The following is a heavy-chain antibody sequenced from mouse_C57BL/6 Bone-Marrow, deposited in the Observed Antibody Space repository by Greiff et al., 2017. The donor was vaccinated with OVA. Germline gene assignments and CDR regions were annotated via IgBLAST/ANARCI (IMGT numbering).Heavy chain of an antibody. D-gene: IGHD1-1*01. Sequence: EVHLVESGGGLVKPGGSLKLSCAASGFTFSSYTMSWVRQTPEQRLEWVATISGGGGNTYYPDSVKGRFTISIDKANNTLYLQLSSLTSEDTSLYYCARCYYGSRRDYFGYWGKGTTLTASS. V-gene: IGHV5-9*01. CDR3: ARCYYGSRRDYFGY. J-gene: IGHJ2*01. CDR2: ISGGGGNT. CDR1: GFTFSSYT.